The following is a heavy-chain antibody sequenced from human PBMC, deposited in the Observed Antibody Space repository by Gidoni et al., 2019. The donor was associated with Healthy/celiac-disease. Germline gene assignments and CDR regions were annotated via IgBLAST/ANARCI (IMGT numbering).Heavy chain of an antibody. J-gene: IGHJ6*02. CDR2: TYPGDSDT. D-gene: IGHD2-15*01. Sequence: EVQLVQSGAEVKKPGESRKISGKGSGYSFTSCWNGRVARMPGKGLEWMGITYPGDSDTRYSPSFQGQVTISADKSISTAYLQWSSLKASDTAMYYCARHLGYCSGGSCYPGAVYYYYGMDVWGQGTTVTVSS. V-gene: IGHV5-51*01. CDR3: ARHLGYCSGGSCYPGAVYYYYGMDV. CDR1: GYSFTSCW.